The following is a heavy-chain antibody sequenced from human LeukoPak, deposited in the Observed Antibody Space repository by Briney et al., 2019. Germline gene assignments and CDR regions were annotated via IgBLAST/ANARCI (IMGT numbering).Heavy chain of an antibody. J-gene: IGHJ4*02. CDR1: GYTFTGNY. D-gene: IGHD3-22*01. CDR3: ARSPDYYDSSVYDY. CDR2: INTNSGGT. Sequence: ASVKVSCKASGYTFTGNYMHWVRQGPGQGLEWMGWINTNSGGTNYSQKFQGRVTMTRDTSISTAYMELSRLRSDDTAVYYCARSPDYYDSSVYDYWGQGTLVTVSS. V-gene: IGHV1-2*02.